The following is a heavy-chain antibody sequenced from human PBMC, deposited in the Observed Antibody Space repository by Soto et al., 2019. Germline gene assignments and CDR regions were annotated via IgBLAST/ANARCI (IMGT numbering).Heavy chain of an antibody. Sequence: SETLSLTCTVSGGSISSYYWSWIRQPPGKGLEWIGYIYYSGSTNYNPSLKSRVTISVDTSKNQFSLKLSSVTAADTAVYYCARGITIFEGHFDYGGQGTLVTVSS. D-gene: IGHD3-3*01. CDR2: IYYSGST. CDR3: ARGITIFEGHFDY. CDR1: GGSISSYY. V-gene: IGHV4-59*01. J-gene: IGHJ4*02.